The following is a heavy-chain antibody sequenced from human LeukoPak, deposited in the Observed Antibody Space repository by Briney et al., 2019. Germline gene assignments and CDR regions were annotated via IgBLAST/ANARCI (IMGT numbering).Heavy chain of an antibody. V-gene: IGHV5-51*01. D-gene: IGHD2-15*01. CDR1: GYSFTSYW. CDR2: IYPGDSDT. Sequence: GESLKISCKGSGYSFTSYWIGWVRQLFGKGLGWMGAIYPGDSDTRYSPSFQGQVTISADKSISTAYLQWNSLKASDTAMYYCARMVVAATDDDYGDYRLLDYWGQGTLVTVSS. J-gene: IGHJ4*02. CDR3: ARMVVAATDDDYGDYRLLDY.